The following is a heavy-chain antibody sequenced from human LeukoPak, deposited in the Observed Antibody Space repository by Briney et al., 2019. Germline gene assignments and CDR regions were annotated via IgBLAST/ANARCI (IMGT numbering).Heavy chain of an antibody. Sequence: ASVKVSCKASGYTFTSYAISWLRQAPGQGLEWMGWISAYSGNTNYAQKLQGRVTMTTDTSTSTAYMELRSLRSDDTAVYYCARDPIYSYDQTDAFDIWGQGTVVTVSS. CDR2: ISAYSGNT. J-gene: IGHJ3*02. CDR3: ARDPIYSYDQTDAFDI. V-gene: IGHV1-18*01. CDR1: GYTFTSYA. D-gene: IGHD5-18*01.